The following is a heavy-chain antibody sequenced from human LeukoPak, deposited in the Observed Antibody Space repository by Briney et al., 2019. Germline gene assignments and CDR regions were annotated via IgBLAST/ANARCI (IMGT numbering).Heavy chain of an antibody. CDR1: GFTFTSYG. CDR3: AKDRDSGSYRGTFDY. Sequence: GRSLRLSCAASGFTFTSYGMHWVRQAPGKGLEWVAVISDDGSNKYYADSVRDRFTISRDNSKNTLYLQMNSLRAEDTAVYYCAKDRDSGSYRGTFDYWGQGTLVTVSS. J-gene: IGHJ4*02. D-gene: IGHD1-26*01. V-gene: IGHV3-30*18. CDR2: ISDDGSNK.